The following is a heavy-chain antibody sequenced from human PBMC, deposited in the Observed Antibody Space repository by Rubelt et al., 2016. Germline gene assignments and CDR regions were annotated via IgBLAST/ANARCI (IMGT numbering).Heavy chain of an antibody. J-gene: IGHJ4*02. CDR1: GFTVRTHG. V-gene: IGHV3-48*04. CDR3: ASDIVAATYVFDY. D-gene: IGHD1-26*01. CDR2: ISSGSSAI. Sequence: EVQLVESGGGLVQPGGSLRLSCAASGFTVRTHGLTWVRQAPGKGLEWISYISSGSSAIFYADSVKGRFAVSRDNANNSLYLQMNSLRAEDTAMYYCASDIVAATYVFDYWGQGTLVTVSS.